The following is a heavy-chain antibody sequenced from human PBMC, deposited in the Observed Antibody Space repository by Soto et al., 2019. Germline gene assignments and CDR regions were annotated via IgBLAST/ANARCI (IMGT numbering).Heavy chain of an antibody. Sequence: QVQLVESGGGVVQPGRSLRLSCAASGFTFSSYGMHWVRQAPGKGLEWVAVISYDGSNKYYADSVKGRFTISRDNSKNTLYLQMNSLRAEDTAVYYCANGGTIWDIAAAGTWDYWGQGTLVTVSS. CDR1: GFTFSSYG. CDR3: ANGGTIWDIAAAGTWDY. J-gene: IGHJ4*02. V-gene: IGHV3-30*18. D-gene: IGHD6-13*01. CDR2: ISYDGSNK.